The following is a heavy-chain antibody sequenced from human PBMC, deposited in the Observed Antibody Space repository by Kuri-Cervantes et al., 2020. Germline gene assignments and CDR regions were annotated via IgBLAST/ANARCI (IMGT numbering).Heavy chain of an antibody. D-gene: IGHD2-15*01. CDR3: VREEVVFFDYYGMDV. CDR2: IKHDGSEK. CDR1: GFTFSSYW. V-gene: IGHV3-7*01. J-gene: IGHJ6*02. Sequence: GGSLRLSCAASGFTFSSYWMSWVRQAPGKGLEWVANIKHDGSEKYYVDSVKGRFTISRDNAKNSLYLQMNSLRAEDTAVYYCVREEVVFFDYYGMDVWGQGTTVTVSS.